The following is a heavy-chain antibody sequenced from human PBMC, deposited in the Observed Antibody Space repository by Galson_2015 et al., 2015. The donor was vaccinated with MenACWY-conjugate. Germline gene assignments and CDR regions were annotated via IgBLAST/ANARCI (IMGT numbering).Heavy chain of an antibody. D-gene: IGHD2-21*01. Sequence: SLRLSCAGSASNFSNAYMSWVRQAPGKGLEWVGRIKSQTDGGKTDYAAPVKGRFTISRDDSKNTLYLQMNSLKIEDTAVYYCTTHKPDSWGGLLFHFYMDVWGKGTTVTVSS. CDR2: IKSQTDGGKT. CDR3: TTHKPDSWGGLLFHFYMDV. CDR1: ASNFSNAY. J-gene: IGHJ6*03. V-gene: IGHV3-15*01.